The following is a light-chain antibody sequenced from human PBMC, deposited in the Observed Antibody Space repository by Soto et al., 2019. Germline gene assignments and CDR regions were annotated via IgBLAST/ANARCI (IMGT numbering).Light chain of an antibody. V-gene: IGLV2-14*01. CDR3: ASWDNTLSGVV. Sequence: QSVLTQPASVSGSPGQSITISCTGTSSDVGDYNYVSWYQQHPGKAPKLIIYEVTNRPSGVSDRFSGSKSGNTASLTISGLQAEDEADYHCASWDNTLSGVVFGGGTKLTVL. CDR1: SSDVGDYNY. CDR2: EVT. J-gene: IGLJ2*01.